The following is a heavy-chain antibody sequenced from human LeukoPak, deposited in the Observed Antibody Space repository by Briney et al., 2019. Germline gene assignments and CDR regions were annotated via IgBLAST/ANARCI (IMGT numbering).Heavy chain of an antibody. J-gene: IGHJ6*02. D-gene: IGHD3-3*01. CDR3: ARSYTIFGVVPNYYYYGMDV. CDR2: INHSGST. V-gene: IGHV4-34*01. Sequence: SETLSLTCAVYGGSFSGYYWSWIRQPPGKGLEWIGEINHSGSTNCNPSLKSRVTISVDTSKNQFSLKLSSVTAADTAVYYCARSYTIFGVVPNYYYYGMDVWGQGTTVTVSS. CDR1: GGSFSGYY.